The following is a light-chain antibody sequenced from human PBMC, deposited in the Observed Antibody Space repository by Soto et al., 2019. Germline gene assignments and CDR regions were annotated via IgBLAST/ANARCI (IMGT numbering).Light chain of an antibody. CDR3: AAWGDSLSGGV. CDR2: RNN. Sequence: QSVLTQPPSASGTPGQRVTISCSGSSSNIGSNYVYWYQQLPGTAPKLLIYRNNQRPSGVPDRCSGAKSGTSASLAISGLRSEDEADYYCAAWGDSLSGGVFGGGTKVTVL. V-gene: IGLV1-47*01. CDR1: SSNIGSNY. J-gene: IGLJ3*02.